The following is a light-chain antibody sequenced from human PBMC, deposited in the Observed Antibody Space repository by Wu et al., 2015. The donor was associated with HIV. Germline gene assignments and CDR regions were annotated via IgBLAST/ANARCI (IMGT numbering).Light chain of an antibody. Sequence: EIVLTQSPGTLSLSPGERATLSCRASQSVSSSYLAWYQQKPGQAPRLLVYGASSRATGIPDRFSGSGPGTDFTLTISSLEPEDFAVYYCQQRSTFGQGTRLEIK. CDR1: QSVSSSY. CDR2: GAS. CDR3: QQRST. V-gene: IGKV3D-20*02. J-gene: IGKJ5*01.